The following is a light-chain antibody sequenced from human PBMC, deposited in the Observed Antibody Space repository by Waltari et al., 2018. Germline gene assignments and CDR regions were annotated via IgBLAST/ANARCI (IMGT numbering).Light chain of an antibody. V-gene: IGKV3-11*01. CDR1: QSVSSY. J-gene: IGKJ2*01. Sequence: EIVLTQSPATLSLSPGERATLSCRASQSVSSYLAWYQQKPGQAPRLLIYDASNRATGIPARFSGSGSGTDITLTISSLGPEDFAVYYCQQRSNWPYTFGQGTKLEIK. CDR3: QQRSNWPYT. CDR2: DAS.